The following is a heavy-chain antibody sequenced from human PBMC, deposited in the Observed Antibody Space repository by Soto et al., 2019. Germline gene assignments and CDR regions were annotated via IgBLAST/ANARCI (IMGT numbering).Heavy chain of an antibody. D-gene: IGHD3-3*01. Sequence: GGSLRLSCAASGFTFSNAWMNWVRQAPGKGLEWVGRIKSKTDGGTTDYAAPVKGRFTISRDDSKNTLYLQMNSLKTEDTAVYYCTTGLTYYAFWSGPVYYYYYGMDVWGQGTTVTVSS. V-gene: IGHV3-15*07. J-gene: IGHJ6*02. CDR3: TTGLTYYAFWSGPVYYYYYGMDV. CDR2: IKSKTDGGTT. CDR1: GFTFSNAW.